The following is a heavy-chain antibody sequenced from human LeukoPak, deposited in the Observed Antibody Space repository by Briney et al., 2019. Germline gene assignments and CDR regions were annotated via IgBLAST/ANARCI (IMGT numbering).Heavy chain of an antibody. D-gene: IGHD2/OR15-2a*01. V-gene: IGHV4-59*01. CDR1: GGSISSYY. CDR2: IYYSGST. CDR3: ARQFSIVTDFEL. J-gene: IGHJ4*02. Sequence: PSETLSLTCTVSGGSISSYYWSWIRQPPGKGLEWIGYIYYSGSTNYNPSLKSRVTISVDTSKNQFSLKLSSVTAADTAVYYCARQFSIVTDFELLGQGTLVTVSS.